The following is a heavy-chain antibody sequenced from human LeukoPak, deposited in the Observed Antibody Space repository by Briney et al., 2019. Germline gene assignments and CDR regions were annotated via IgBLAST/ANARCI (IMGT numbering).Heavy chain of an antibody. CDR1: GYTFTSYY. V-gene: IGHV1-46*01. Sequence: ASVKVSCKASGYTFTSYYMHWVRQAPGQGLEWMGIINPSGGSTSYAQKFQGRVTMTRDMSTSTVHMELSSLRSEDTAVYYCARGLLVGYSSGWYVDYWGQGTLVTVSS. CDR3: ARGLLVGYSSGWYVDY. CDR2: INPSGGST. J-gene: IGHJ4*02. D-gene: IGHD6-19*01.